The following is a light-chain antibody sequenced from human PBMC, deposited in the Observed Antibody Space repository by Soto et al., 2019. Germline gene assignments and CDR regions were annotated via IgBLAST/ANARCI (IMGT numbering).Light chain of an antibody. CDR3: QQYGSSPWT. CDR2: GAS. Sequence: EIVLTQSPGTLSLSPGERATLSCRASQSVRSSYLAWYQQQPGQPPRLLIYGASSRATGIPDRFSGSGSGTDFTLPISRLDPEDFAVYYCQQYGSSPWTFVQGTKVEIK. J-gene: IGKJ1*01. CDR1: QSVRSSY. V-gene: IGKV3-20*01.